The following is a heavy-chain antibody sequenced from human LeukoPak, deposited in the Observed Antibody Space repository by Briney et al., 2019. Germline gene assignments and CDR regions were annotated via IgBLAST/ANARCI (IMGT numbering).Heavy chain of an antibody. D-gene: IGHD6-6*01. CDR2: IYHSGST. Sequence: SQTLSLTCSVSGDSLNSGGSYWSWIRQPPGKGLEWIGYIYHSGSTYYSPSLKSRVTISIDRSKNQFSLDLNSVTAADTAVYYCARCPEYSTSYLDYWGQGTLVTVSS. V-gene: IGHV4-30-2*01. CDR3: ARCPEYSTSYLDY. J-gene: IGHJ4*02. CDR1: GDSLNSGGSY.